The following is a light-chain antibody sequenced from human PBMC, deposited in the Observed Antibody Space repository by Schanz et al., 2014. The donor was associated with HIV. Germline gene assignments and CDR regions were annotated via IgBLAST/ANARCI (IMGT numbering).Light chain of an antibody. CDR2: GAS. Sequence: EIVMTQSPATLYVSPGEGATLSCRASQSISNNLAWYQHKPGQAPRLLIYGASSRATGIPDRFSGSGSGTDFTLTISRLEPEDFAVYYCQQYGSSWTFGQGTKVEIK. CDR1: QSISNN. CDR3: QQYGSSWT. J-gene: IGKJ1*01. V-gene: IGKV3-20*01.